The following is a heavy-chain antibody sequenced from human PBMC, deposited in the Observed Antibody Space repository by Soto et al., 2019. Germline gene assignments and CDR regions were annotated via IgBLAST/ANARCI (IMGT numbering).Heavy chain of an antibody. CDR2: ISYDGSNK. V-gene: IGHV3-30*18. CDR3: AKDRRYYDSSGFYYFDY. Sequence: PGGSLRLSCAASGFTFSSYGMHWVRQAPGKGLEWVAVISYDGSNKYYADSVKGRFTISRDNSKNTLYLQMNSLRAEDTAVYYCAKDRRYYDSSGFYYFDYWGQGTLVTVSS. J-gene: IGHJ4*02. CDR1: GFTFSSYG. D-gene: IGHD3-22*01.